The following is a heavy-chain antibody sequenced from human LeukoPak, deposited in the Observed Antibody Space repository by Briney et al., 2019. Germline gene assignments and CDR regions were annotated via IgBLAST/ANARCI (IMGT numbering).Heavy chain of an antibody. Sequence: PSQTLSLTCTVSGGSISSGSYYWSWLRQPAGKGLEWIGRIYTSGSTNYNPSLKSRVTISVDTSKNQFFLKLSSVTAADTAVYHCASAFVEMATIPNRFDYWGQGTLVTVSS. CDR2: IYTSGST. CDR3: ASAFVEMATIPNRFDY. CDR1: GGSISSGSYY. D-gene: IGHD5-24*01. J-gene: IGHJ4*02. V-gene: IGHV4-61*02.